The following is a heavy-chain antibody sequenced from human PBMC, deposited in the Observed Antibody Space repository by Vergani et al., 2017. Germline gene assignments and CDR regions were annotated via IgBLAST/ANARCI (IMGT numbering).Heavy chain of an antibody. J-gene: IGHJ4*02. CDR1: GGTFSSYS. V-gene: IGHV1-69*13. Sequence: QVQLVQSGAEVKKPGSSVKVSCKASGGTFSSYSIGWVRQAPGQGLEWMGRIIPIFGTANYAQNFQGRVTITADESTSTAYMELSSLRSEDTAMYYCAREIIVGATYSDGYFDYWGQGTLVTVSS. CDR3: AREIIVGATYSDGYFDY. D-gene: IGHD1-26*01. CDR2: IIPIFGTA.